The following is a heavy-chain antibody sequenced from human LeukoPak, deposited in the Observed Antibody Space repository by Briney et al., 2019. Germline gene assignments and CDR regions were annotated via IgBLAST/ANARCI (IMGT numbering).Heavy chain of an antibody. CDR2: IYSGGST. Sequence: GGSLRLSCAASGFTVNSNYMSWVRQAPGKGLEWVSVIYSGGSTYYADSVKGRFTISRHNSKNTLYLQMNSLRAEDTAVYYCARGAYCGGDCYDYWGQGTLVTVSS. J-gene: IGHJ4*02. CDR1: GFTVNSNY. V-gene: IGHV3-53*04. CDR3: ARGAYCGGDCYDY. D-gene: IGHD2-21*02.